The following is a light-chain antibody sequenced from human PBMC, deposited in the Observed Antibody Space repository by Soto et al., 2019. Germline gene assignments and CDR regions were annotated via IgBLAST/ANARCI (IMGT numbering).Light chain of an antibody. CDR3: QQYDNWLPT. CDR1: QSIKSN. CDR2: GAS. V-gene: IGKV3-15*01. Sequence: EIVLTQSPGTLSLSPGERATLSCRAAQSIKSNLAWYQQKPGQAPRLLIYGASTRATGVPGRVSGSGSGTEFTLTISSLQSEDFAVYYCQQYDNWLPTFGQGTRLENK. J-gene: IGKJ5*01.